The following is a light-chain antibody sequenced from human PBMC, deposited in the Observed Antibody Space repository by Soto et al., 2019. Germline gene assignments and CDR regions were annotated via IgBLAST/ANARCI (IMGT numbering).Light chain of an antibody. CDR1: SSDVGSYNL. J-gene: IGLJ2*01. V-gene: IGLV2-23*03. CDR3: CSYAGSSTFKVV. CDR2: EGS. Sequence: QSALTQPASVSGSPGQSITISCTGTSSDVGSYNLVSWYQQHPGKAPKLMIYEGSKRPSGVSNRFSGSKSGNTASLTISGLQAEDEADYYCCSYAGSSTFKVVFGGGTKSPS.